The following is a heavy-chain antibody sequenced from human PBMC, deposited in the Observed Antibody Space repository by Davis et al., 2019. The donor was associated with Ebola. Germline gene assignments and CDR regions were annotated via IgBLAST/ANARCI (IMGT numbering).Heavy chain of an antibody. J-gene: IGHJ4*02. CDR2: INTHNGNT. CDR3: ARDLVSGWYICDS. Sequence: ASVKVSCKASGYTFPSYGISWVRQAPGQGLEWVGWINTHNGNTNLAQKLHDRVTLTTDTSTSTAYMEMRSLRSDDTAVYYCARDLVSGWYICDSWGQGTLVSVSS. D-gene: IGHD6-19*01. CDR1: GYTFPSYG. V-gene: IGHV1-18*01.